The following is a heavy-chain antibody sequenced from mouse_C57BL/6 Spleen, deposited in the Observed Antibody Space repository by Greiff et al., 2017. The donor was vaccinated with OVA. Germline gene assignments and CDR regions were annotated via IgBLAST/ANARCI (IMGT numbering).Heavy chain of an antibody. CDR2: IYPGDGDT. V-gene: IGHV1-82*01. D-gene: IGHD2-4*01. CDR1: GYAFSSSW. Sequence: QVQLKESGPELVKPGASVKISCKASGYAFSSSWMNWVKQRPGKGLEWIGRIYPGDGDTNYNGKFKGKATLTADKSSSTAYMQLSSLTSEDSAVYFCARWDYPYYFDYWGQGTTLTVSS. CDR3: ARWDYPYYFDY. J-gene: IGHJ2*01.